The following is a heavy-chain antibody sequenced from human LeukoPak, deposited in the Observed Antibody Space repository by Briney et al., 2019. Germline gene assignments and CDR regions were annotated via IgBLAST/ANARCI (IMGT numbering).Heavy chain of an antibody. D-gene: IGHD1-26*01. CDR2: IWYDGSNK. V-gene: IGHV3-33*01. CDR1: GFTFSSYG. J-gene: IGHJ4*02. Sequence: PGRSLRLSCAASGFTFSSYGMHWARQAPGKGLEWVAVIWYDGSNKFYADSVKGRFTISRDNSKNTLYLQMNSLRAKDTAVYYCARETTTLDYWGQGTLVTVSS. CDR3: ARETTTLDY.